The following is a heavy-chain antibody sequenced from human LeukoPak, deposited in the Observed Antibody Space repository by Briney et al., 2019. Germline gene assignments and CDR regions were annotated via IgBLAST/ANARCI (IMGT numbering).Heavy chain of an antibody. Sequence: SGTLSLTCTVSGGSISSYYWSWIRQPPGKGLEWIGYIYYSGSTNYNPSLKSRVTISINTSRNQFSLSLTSVTAADTAVYYCARIPSPGWFDPWGQGTLVTVSS. CDR1: GGSISSYY. CDR2: IYYSGST. CDR3: ARIPSPGWFDP. V-gene: IGHV4-59*12. J-gene: IGHJ5*02.